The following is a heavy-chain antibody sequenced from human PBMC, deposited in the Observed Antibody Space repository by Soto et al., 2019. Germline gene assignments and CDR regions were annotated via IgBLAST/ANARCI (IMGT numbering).Heavy chain of an antibody. CDR2: TYYRSKWYN. J-gene: IGHJ6*03. CDR3: ARDEYYDVWSGYGGYYYYMDL. D-gene: IGHD3-3*01. CDR1: GDSVSSNSAA. Sequence: SQTLSLTCAISGDSVSSNSAAWNWIRQSPSRGLEWLGRTYYRSKWYNDYAVSVKSRITINPDTSKNQFSLQLNSVTPEDTAVYYCARDEYYDVWSGYGGYYYYMDLRGKRSTVTVSS. V-gene: IGHV6-1*01.